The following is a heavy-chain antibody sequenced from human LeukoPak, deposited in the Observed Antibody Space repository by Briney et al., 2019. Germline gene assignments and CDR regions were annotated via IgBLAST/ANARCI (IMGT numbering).Heavy chain of an antibody. Sequence: SETLSLTCTVSGGSISSGGSYWSWIRQPPGKGLEWIGNIYHSGSTYYNPSLKSRITISVDRSKNQFSLKLSSVTAADTAVYYCARVRFAAPDYWGQGTLVTVSS. J-gene: IGHJ4*02. CDR3: ARVRFAAPDY. CDR2: IYHSGST. D-gene: IGHD6-13*01. CDR1: GGSISSGGSY. V-gene: IGHV4-30-2*01.